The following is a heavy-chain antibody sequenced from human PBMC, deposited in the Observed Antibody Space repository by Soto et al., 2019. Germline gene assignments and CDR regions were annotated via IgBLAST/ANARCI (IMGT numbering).Heavy chain of an antibody. CDR1: GYPFTSYW. J-gene: IGHJ4*02. Sequence: GESLKISCQISGYPFTSYWIGWVRQMPGKGLEWMGIIYPGDSDTRYSPSFQGQVTISADKSISTAYLQWSSLKASDTAMYYCATGGQSSYSSGWYSPFDYWGQGTLVTVSS. CDR3: ATGGQSSYSSGWYSPFDY. V-gene: IGHV5-51*01. CDR2: IYPGDSDT. D-gene: IGHD6-19*01.